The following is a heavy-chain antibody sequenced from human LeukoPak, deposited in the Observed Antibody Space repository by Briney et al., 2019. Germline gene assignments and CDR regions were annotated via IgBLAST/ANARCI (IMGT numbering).Heavy chain of an antibody. CDR3: ARDTRRAAYYYDSSGYAFDY. CDR1: GFTFSNYW. CDR2: IKEDGSEK. J-gene: IGHJ4*02. V-gene: IGHV3-7*01. D-gene: IGHD3-22*01. Sequence: PGGSLRLSCGASGFTFSNYWMSWVRQAPGKGLEWVANIKEDGSEKNYVDSAKGRFTISRDNAKDSLYLQMNSLRAEDTAVYYCARDTRRAAYYYDSSGYAFDYWGQGTLVTVSS.